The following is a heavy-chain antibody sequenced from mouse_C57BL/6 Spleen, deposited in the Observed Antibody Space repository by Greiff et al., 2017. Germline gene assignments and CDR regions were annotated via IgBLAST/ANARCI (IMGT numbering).Heavy chain of an antibody. CDR1: GFTFTDYY. D-gene: IGHD4-1*01. Sequence: EVHLVESGGGLVQPGGSLSLSCAASGFTFTDYYMSWVRQPPGKALEWLGFIRNKANGYTTEYSASVKGRFTISRDNSQSILYLQMNALRAEDSATYYGARYIVGRSDWYVDVWGTGTTVTVSS. J-gene: IGHJ1*03. CDR2: IRNKANGYTT. CDR3: ARYIVGRSDWYVDV. V-gene: IGHV7-3*01.